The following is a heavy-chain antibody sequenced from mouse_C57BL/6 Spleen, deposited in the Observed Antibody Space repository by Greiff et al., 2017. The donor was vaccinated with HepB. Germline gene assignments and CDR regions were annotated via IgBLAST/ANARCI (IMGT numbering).Heavy chain of an antibody. CDR3: ARGDLLLRYPDY. Sequence: VQLQQSGAELARPGASVKLSCKASGYTFTSYGISWVKQRTGQGLEWIGEIYPRSGNTYYNEKFKGKATLTADKSSSTAYMELRSLTSEDSAVYFCARGDLLLRYPDYWGQGTTLTVSS. CDR2: IYPRSGNT. J-gene: IGHJ2*01. CDR1: GYTFTSYG. V-gene: IGHV1-81*01. D-gene: IGHD1-1*01.